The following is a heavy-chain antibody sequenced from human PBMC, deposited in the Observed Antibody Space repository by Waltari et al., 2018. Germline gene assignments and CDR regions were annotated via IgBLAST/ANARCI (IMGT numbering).Heavy chain of an antibody. V-gene: IGHV4-4*07. D-gene: IGHD6-13*01. CDR3: ARDQMVSSSWYYFDY. Sequence: QVQLQESGPGLVKPSETLSLTCTVSGGSISSYSWSWIRQPAGKGLEWIGRIYTSGSTNYNPSLKSRVTISVDKSKNQFSLKLSSVTAADTAVYYCARDQMVSSSWYYFDYWGQGTLVTVSS. CDR2: IYTSGST. J-gene: IGHJ4*02. CDR1: GGSISSYS.